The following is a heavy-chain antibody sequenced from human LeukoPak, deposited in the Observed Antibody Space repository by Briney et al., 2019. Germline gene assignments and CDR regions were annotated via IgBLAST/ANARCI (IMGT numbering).Heavy chain of an antibody. CDR2: ISYSGST. CDR1: GGSISSSNYY. J-gene: IGHJ4*02. Sequence: RPSETLSLTCTVSGGSISSSNYYWGWVRQPPGKGLEWIGSISYSGSTYYNPSLKSRVTISVDTSKNQFSLKLSSVTAADTAVYYCARGGYATRQGFDYWGQGTLVTVSS. V-gene: IGHV4-39*07. D-gene: IGHD5-12*01. CDR3: ARGGYATRQGFDY.